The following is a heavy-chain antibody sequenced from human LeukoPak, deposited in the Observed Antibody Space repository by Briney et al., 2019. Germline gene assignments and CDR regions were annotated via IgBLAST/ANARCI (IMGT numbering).Heavy chain of an antibody. CDR3: ARGAGTTWDGEADY. J-gene: IGHJ4*02. V-gene: IGHV1-69*04. CDR1: GGTFSSYA. Sequence: SVKVSCKASGGTFSSYAISWVRQAPGQGLEWMGRIIPILGIANYAQKFQGRVTITADKSTSTAYMELSSLTAEDTTVYYCARGAGTTWDGEADYWGQGTLVTVSS. CDR2: IIPILGIA. D-gene: IGHD6-19*01.